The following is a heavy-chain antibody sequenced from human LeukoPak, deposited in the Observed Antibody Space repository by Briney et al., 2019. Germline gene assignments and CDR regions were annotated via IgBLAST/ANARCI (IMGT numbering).Heavy chain of an antibody. D-gene: IGHD6-13*01. CDR3: ARGGAAAGETYYFDY. Sequence: GESLKISCKGAGYSFTSYWTGWLRRMPGKGREWMGWIFPGDSDTRYSPSFQGQVTISADKSISTAYLQWSSLKASDTAMYYCARGGAAAGETYYFDYWGQGTLVTVSS. CDR2: IFPGDSDT. V-gene: IGHV5-51*01. J-gene: IGHJ4*02. CDR1: GYSFTSYW.